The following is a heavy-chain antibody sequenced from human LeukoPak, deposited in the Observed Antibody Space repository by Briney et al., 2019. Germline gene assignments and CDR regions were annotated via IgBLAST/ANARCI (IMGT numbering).Heavy chain of an antibody. J-gene: IGHJ5*02. CDR3: ARVYYYDSSGHNWFDP. CDR1: GYTFTSYG. CDR2: ITAYNGNA. Sequence: ASVKVSCKASGYTFTSYGISWVRQAPGQGLEWMGWITAYNGNANYAQNLPGRVTMTTDTSTSTAYMDLRSLRSDDTAVYYCARVYYYDSSGHNWFDPWGQGTLVTVSS. D-gene: IGHD3-22*01. V-gene: IGHV1-18*01.